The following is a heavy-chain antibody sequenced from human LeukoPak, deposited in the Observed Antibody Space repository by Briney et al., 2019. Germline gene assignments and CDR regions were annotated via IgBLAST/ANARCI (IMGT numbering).Heavy chain of an antibody. D-gene: IGHD3-10*01. J-gene: IGHJ4*02. CDR3: AKYPTQYYYGSGSYFDY. CDR1: GFSLSNYA. V-gene: IGHV3-23*01. CDR2: ISGSGGST. Sequence: GGSLRLSCVASGFSLSNYAMSWVRQAPGKGLEWVSTISGSGGSTDYTDSVKGRFTISRDNSKNTLYLQMNSLRAEDTAVYYCAKYPTQYYYGSGSYFDYWGQGTLVTVSS.